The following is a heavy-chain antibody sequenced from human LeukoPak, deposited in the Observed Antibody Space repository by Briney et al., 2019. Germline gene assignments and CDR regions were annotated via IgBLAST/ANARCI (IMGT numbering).Heavy chain of an antibody. CDR1: GGSFSGYY. Sequence: SETLSLTCAVYGGSFSGYYWSWIRQPPGKGLEWIGEINHSGSTNYNPSLKSRVTISVDTSKNQFSLKLSSVTAADTAVYYCARAFLEGMTTGNFDYGGRGTLVTVPS. CDR2: INHSGST. CDR3: ARAFLEGMTTGNFDY. J-gene: IGHJ4*02. D-gene: IGHD4-11*01. V-gene: IGHV4-34*01.